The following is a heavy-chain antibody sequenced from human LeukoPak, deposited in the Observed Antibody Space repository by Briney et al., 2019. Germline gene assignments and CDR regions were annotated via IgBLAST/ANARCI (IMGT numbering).Heavy chain of an antibody. CDR3: ARVVEDWYQRPLQLDY. Sequence: GGSLRLSCAASGFTFSSYSMNWVRQAPGKGLEWVSYISSSSSTIYYADSVKGRFTISRDNAKNSLYLQMNSLRAEDTAVYYCARVVEDWYQRPLQLDYWGQGTLVTVSS. V-gene: IGHV3-48*01. D-gene: IGHD2-2*01. CDR2: ISSSSSTI. CDR1: GFTFSSYS. J-gene: IGHJ4*02.